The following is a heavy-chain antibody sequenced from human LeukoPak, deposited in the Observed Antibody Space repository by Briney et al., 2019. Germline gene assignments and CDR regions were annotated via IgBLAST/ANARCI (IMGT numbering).Heavy chain of an antibody. CDR2: IWYDGSNK. V-gene: IGHV3-33*01. CDR3: ARDSSVPYGITD. CDR1: GFTFSSYG. D-gene: IGHD4-17*01. Sequence: GGSLRLSCAASGFTFSSYGMHWVRQAPGKGLGWVAVIWYDGSNKYYADSVKGRFTISRDNSKNTLSLQMNNLRAEDTALYYCARDSSVPYGITDWGQRTLVSVS. J-gene: IGHJ4*02.